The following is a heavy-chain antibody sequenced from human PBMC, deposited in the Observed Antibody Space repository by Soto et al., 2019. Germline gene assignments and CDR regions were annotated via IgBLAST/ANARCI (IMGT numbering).Heavy chain of an antibody. CDR2: ISHSGTS. D-gene: IGHD1-20*01. J-gene: IGHJ3*01. Sequence: QVQLQESGPGLVKPSGTLSLTCAVSGGSISSSHWWTWVRQSRGRGLEYIGEISHSGTSNSNPSLKSRVTLSVDRSKNHFSLTLTSVTAADTAVYYCARVVLSITRGAFDAWGQGTPVIVSS. CDR3: ARVVLSITRGAFDA. V-gene: IGHV4-4*02. CDR1: GGSISSSHW.